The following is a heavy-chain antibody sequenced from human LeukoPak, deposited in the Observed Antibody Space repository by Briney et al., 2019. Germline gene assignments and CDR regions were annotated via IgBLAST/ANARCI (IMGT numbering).Heavy chain of an antibody. J-gene: IGHJ3*02. D-gene: IGHD2-21*02. Sequence: SVKVSCKASGGTFSSYAISWVRQAPGQGLEWMGGIIPIFGTANYAQKFQGRVTITTDESTSTAYMELSSLRSEDTAAYYCARDHVVTPTDAFGIWGQGTMVTVSS. CDR2: IIPIFGTA. CDR1: GGTFSSYA. V-gene: IGHV1-69*05. CDR3: ARDHVVTPTDAFGI.